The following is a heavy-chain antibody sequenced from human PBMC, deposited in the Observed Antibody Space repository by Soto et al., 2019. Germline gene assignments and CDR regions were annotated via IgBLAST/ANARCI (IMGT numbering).Heavy chain of an antibody. Sequence: ASVKVSCKASGGTFSSYAISWVRQAPGQGLEWMGGIIPIFGTASYAQKFQGRVTITADESTSTAYMELSSLRSEDTAVYYCARGVSSGYYDYWGQGTLVTVSS. V-gene: IGHV1-69*13. CDR1: GGTFSSYA. CDR3: ARGVSSGYYDY. CDR2: IIPIFGTA. D-gene: IGHD3-22*01. J-gene: IGHJ4*02.